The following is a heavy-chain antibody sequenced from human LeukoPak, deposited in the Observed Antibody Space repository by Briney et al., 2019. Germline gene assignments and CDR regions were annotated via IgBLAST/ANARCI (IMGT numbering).Heavy chain of an antibody. D-gene: IGHD5-24*01. CDR1: AGSISSSSYY. CDR2: IYYSGST. Sequence: PSETLSLTCTVSAGSISSSSYYWGWIRQPPGKGLEWIGSIYYSGSTYYNPSLKSRVTISVDTSKNQFSLKLSSVTAADTAVFYCARRGRDGYSDPFDYWAQGTLVTVSS. CDR3: ARRGRDGYSDPFDY. V-gene: IGHV4-39*01. J-gene: IGHJ4*02.